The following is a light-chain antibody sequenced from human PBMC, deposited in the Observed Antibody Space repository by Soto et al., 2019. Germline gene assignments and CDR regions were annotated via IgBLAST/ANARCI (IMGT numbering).Light chain of an antibody. Sequence: EVVMTQFPATLSVSPGGRATLSCRASQSVWSNLAWYQQKPGQAPRLLIYGASTRATGVPAKFSGSGSWTEFTLTISSLQTEDFGVYYCQQYDNRSPLTFGGGTKVEI. CDR1: QSVWSN. CDR3: QQYDNRSPLT. V-gene: IGKV3-15*01. CDR2: GAS. J-gene: IGKJ4*01.